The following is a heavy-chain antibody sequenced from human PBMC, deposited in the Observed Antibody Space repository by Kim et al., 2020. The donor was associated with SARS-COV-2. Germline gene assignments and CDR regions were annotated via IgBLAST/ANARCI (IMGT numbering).Heavy chain of an antibody. Sequence: GGSLRLSCAASGFTFSSYGMHWVRQAPGKGLEWVAVIWYDGSNKYYADSVKGRFTISRDNSKNTLYLQMNSLRAEDTAVYYCAKSGGVGELRVGYFDYWGQGTLVTVSS. CDR3: AKSGGVGELRVGYFDY. CDR2: IWYDGSNK. J-gene: IGHJ4*02. CDR1: GFTFSSYG. V-gene: IGHV3-33*06. D-gene: IGHD3-10*01.